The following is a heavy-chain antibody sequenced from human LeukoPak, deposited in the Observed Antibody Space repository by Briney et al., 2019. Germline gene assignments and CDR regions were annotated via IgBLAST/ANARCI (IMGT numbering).Heavy chain of an antibody. CDR2: INAGNGNT. J-gene: IGHJ3*02. CDR1: GYTFTSYA. D-gene: IGHD6-13*01. CDR3: ASTIGYSSGWSHAAFDI. V-gene: IGHV1-3*01. Sequence: ALVKVSCKASGYTFTSYAMHWVRQAPGQRLEWMGWINAGNGNTKYSQEFQGRVTITRDTSASTAYMELSSLRSEDTAVYYCASTIGYSSGWSHAAFDIWGQGTMVTVSS.